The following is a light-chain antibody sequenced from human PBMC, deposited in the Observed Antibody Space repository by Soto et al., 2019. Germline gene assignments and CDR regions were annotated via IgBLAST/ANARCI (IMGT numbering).Light chain of an antibody. CDR3: QQYGSSPRT. CDR1: QSVSSTY. J-gene: IGKJ2*01. CDR2: GAS. V-gene: IGKV3-20*01. Sequence: EIVLTQSPGTLSLSPGERVTLSCRASQSVSSTYLAWFQQKPGQAPRLLIYGASSRATGVPDRFSGGGSGTDFTLSISRLEPEDFAVYYCQQYGSSPRTFGQGTKLELK.